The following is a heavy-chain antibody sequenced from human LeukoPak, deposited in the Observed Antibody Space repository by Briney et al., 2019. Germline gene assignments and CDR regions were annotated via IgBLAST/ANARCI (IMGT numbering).Heavy chain of an antibody. CDR3: AKGLVVVTITGYVDY. CDR1: GFTFSSGA. CDR2: ISGSGART. Sequence: GGSLRLSCAVSGFTFSSGAMIWVRQAPGKGGEGVSDISGSGARTYYAHSVKGLFTIYRDNSQNTLYLQMSSLRAEDTAVYYCAKGLVVVTITGYVDYWGQGTLVTASS. D-gene: IGHD3-22*01. J-gene: IGHJ4*02. V-gene: IGHV3-23*01.